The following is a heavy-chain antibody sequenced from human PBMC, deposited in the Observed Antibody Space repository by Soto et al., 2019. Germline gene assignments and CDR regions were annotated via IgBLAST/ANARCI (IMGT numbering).Heavy chain of an antibody. CDR2: IYPGDSDT. V-gene: IGHV5-51*03. D-gene: IGHD6-13*01. CDR1: GYSFTTYW. Sequence: EVQLVQSGAEVKKPGESLKISCKVSGYSFTTYWIGGVRQMPGKGLECRGIIYPGDSDTRYSPSFQGRVTISADTSISTAYLQWSSPKTSDTAMYYCARPRSSSRNYYGMDVWGQGTTVSVSS. CDR3: ARPRSSSRNYYGMDV. J-gene: IGHJ6*02.